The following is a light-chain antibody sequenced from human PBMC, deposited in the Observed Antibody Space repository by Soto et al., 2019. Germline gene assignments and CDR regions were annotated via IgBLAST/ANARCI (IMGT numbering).Light chain of an antibody. J-gene: IGLJ2*01. CDR2: EVS. CDR1: SSDVGGYNY. CDR3: SSYAGSNNFVV. Sequence: QSVLTKPPSASGSPGQSVTISCTGTSSDVGGYNYVSWFQQHPGKAPKLMIYEVSKRPPGVPDRFSGSKSGNTASLSVSGLQAEDEADYYSSSYAGSNNFVVFGGGTKLTVL. V-gene: IGLV2-8*01.